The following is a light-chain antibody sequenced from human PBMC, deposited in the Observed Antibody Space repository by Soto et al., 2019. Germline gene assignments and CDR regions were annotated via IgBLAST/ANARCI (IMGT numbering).Light chain of an antibody. V-gene: IGKV3-20*01. J-gene: IGKJ1*01. CDR1: QSVSSSY. CDR3: QQYGSSPT. Sequence: EIVLTQSPGTLSLSPGERATLSCRSSQSVSSSYLAWYQHKPGQAPRLLIYDVSSRATSIPDRFSGSRSGTDFTLTISRLEPDDFAVYYCQQYGSSPTFGQGTKVEIK. CDR2: DVS.